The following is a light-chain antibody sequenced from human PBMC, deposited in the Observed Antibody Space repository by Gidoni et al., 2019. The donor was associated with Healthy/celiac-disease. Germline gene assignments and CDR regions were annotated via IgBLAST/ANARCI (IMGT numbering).Light chain of an antibody. Sequence: DIQLTQSLSSLSASVGDRVTITCRASQGIRNYLAWYQQKPGKVPKLLIYAASTLQSGVPSRFSGSGSGTDFTLTISSLQPEDVATYYCQKYNSAVLNFGGGTKVEI. V-gene: IGKV1-27*01. CDR2: AAS. CDR1: QGIRNY. J-gene: IGKJ4*01. CDR3: QKYNSAVLN.